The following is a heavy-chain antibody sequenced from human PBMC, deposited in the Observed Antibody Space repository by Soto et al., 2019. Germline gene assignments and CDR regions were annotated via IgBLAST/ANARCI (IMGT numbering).Heavy chain of an antibody. Sequence: EVQLLESGGGLVQPGGSLRLSCAASGFTFSSYAMSWVRQAPGKGLEWVSAISGSGGSTYYADSVKGRFTISRDNSKNPPYLQTNNLRAEDTAVYYFAQAPPKGVPDLWGQGTLVTVSS. J-gene: IGHJ5*02. CDR1: GFTFSSYA. CDR2: ISGSGGST. V-gene: IGHV3-23*01. D-gene: IGHD2-8*01. CDR3: AQAPPKGVPDL.